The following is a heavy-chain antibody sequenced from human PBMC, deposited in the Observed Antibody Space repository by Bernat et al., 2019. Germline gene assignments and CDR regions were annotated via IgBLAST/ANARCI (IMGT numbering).Heavy chain of an antibody. CDR1: GYTLTELS. CDR2: FDPEDGET. J-gene: IGHJ5*02. CDR3: GNGREKYGDYGSGGWFDP. Sequence: QVQLVQSGAEVKKPGASVKVSCKVSGYTLTELSMHWVRQAPGKGLEWMGGFDPEDGETIYAQKFQGRGNMNGDTSTDTALQGVSRLGSEDTAVYYRGNGREKYGDYGSGGWFDPWGQGTLVT. D-gene: IGHD4-17*01. V-gene: IGHV1-24*01.